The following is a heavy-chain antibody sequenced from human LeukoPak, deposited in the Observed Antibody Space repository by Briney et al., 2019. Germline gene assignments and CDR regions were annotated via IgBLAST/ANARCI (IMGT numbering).Heavy chain of an antibody. CDR3: AKAGSSSWDEYFQH. D-gene: IGHD6-13*01. J-gene: IGHJ1*01. CDR1: GFTFSSYA. V-gene: IGHV3-30*04. Sequence: GGSLRLSCAASGFTFSSYAMHWVRQAPGKGLEWVAVISYDGSNKYYADSVKGRFTISRDNSKNTLYLQMNSLRAEDTAVYYCAKAGSSSWDEYFQHWGQGTLVTVSS. CDR2: ISYDGSNK.